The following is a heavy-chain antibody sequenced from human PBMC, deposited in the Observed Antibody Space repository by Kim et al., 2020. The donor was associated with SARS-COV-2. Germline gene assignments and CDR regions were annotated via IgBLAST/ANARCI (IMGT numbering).Heavy chain of an antibody. CDR1: GFTFSSYG. D-gene: IGHD2-8*02. J-gene: IGHJ6*02. Sequence: GGSLRLSCAASGFTFSSYGMHWVRQAPGKGLEWVAVISYDGSTKYYADSVKGRFTISRDNSKNTLYLQMNSLRAEDTAVYYCAKDLVVWDYGMDVWGQGTTVTVSS. CDR2: ISYDGSTK. CDR3: AKDLVVWDYGMDV. V-gene: IGHV3-30*18.